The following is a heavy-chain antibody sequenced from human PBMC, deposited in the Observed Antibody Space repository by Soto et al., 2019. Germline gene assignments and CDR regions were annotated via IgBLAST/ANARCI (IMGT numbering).Heavy chain of an antibody. D-gene: IGHD2-15*01. CDR1: GFTFSSYA. Sequence: GGSLRLSCAASGFTFSSYAMNWVRQAPGKGLEWVSSLSGSGGSTYHADSVKGRFTISRDNSRNTLYLQMNSLRAEDTAVYYCAKERAIVVAMAATAWGQGTLVTVSS. CDR2: LSGSGGST. V-gene: IGHV3-23*01. CDR3: AKERAIVVAMAATA. J-gene: IGHJ5*02.